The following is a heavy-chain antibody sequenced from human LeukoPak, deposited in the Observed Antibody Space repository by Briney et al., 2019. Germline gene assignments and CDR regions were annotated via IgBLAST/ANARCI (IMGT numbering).Heavy chain of an antibody. D-gene: IGHD6-13*01. CDR3: ARAAYNSSPDY. J-gene: IGHJ4*02. Sequence: PGGSLRLSCAVSGFTFSSYSMNWVRQAPGKGLEWVSYISPTISSSIYYADSVKGRFTISRDNAKNSLFLQMNSLRGEDTAVYYCARAAYNSSPDYWGQGTLVTVSS. V-gene: IGHV3-48*01. CDR1: GFTFSSYS. CDR2: ISPTISSSI.